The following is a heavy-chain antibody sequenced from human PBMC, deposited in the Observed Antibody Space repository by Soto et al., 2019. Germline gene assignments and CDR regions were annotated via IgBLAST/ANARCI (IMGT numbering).Heavy chain of an antibody. V-gene: IGHV3-33*08. CDR1: GFTFSSYG. CDR3: ARELYCISTSCYGGFDY. CDR2: IWYDGSNK. D-gene: IGHD2-2*01. Sequence: PGGSLRLSCAASGFTFSSYGMRWVRQAPGKGLEWVAVIWYDGSNKYYADSVKGRFTISRDNSKTTLYLQMNSLRAEDTAVYYCARELYCISTSCYGGFDYWGQGTLVTVSS. J-gene: IGHJ4*02.